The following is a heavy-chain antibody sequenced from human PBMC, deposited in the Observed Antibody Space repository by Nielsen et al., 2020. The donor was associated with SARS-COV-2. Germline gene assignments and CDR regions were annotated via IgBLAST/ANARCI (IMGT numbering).Heavy chain of an antibody. CDR1: GFTLSSYS. D-gene: IGHD3-22*01. CDR2: ISSSSSYI. CDR3: ARAQYYYDSSGYYYGL. V-gene: IGHV3-21*01. Sequence: GESLKLCCAASGFTLSSYSMNWVSQAPGMGLEWVSSISSSSSYIYYADSVKGRFTISRDNAKNSLYLQMNSLRAEDTAVYYCARAQYYYDSSGYYYGLWGQGTLVSVSS. J-gene: IGHJ4*02.